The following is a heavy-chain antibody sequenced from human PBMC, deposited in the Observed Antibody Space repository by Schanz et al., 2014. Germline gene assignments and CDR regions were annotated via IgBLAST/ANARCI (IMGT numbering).Heavy chain of an antibody. CDR1: GFTVNNYA. J-gene: IGHJ4*02. CDR2: ITRQGTT. Sequence: EVQLLESGGGLVQPGGSLRLSCAASGFTVNNYAMNWVRQAPGRGLEWVSGITRQGTTYYADFVKGRFSISRDLSSNTLYLQMNSLRADDSAIYYSAKDHPSSGWPAFDVWGQGTQVTVSS. D-gene: IGHD6-19*01. CDR3: AKDHPSSGWPAFDV. V-gene: IGHV3-23*01.